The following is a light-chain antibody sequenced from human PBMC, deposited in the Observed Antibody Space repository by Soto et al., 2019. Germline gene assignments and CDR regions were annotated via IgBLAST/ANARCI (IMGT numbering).Light chain of an antibody. CDR1: SSDVGGYNS. CDR3: SSYTDRNNLV. CDR2: DVS. J-gene: IGLJ1*01. V-gene: IGLV2-11*01. Sequence: QSALTLPRSVSGSPGQSVTISCTGTSSDVGGYNSVSWYQQHPGKAPKVMIYDVSKRPSGVPDRFSGSKSGNTASLTVSALQAEDEADYYCSSYTDRNNLVFVTGTKVTVL.